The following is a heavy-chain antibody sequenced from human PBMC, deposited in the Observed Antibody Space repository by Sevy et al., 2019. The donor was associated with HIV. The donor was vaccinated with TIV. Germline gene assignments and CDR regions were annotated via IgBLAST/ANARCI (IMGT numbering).Heavy chain of an antibody. CDR3: ARARRYYYDSSGLPTYYFDY. D-gene: IGHD3-22*01. CDR2: IGTAGDT. CDR1: GFTFSSYD. Sequence: GGSRRLSCAASGFTFSSYDMHWVRQATGKGLEWVSAIGTAGDTYYPGSVKGRFTISRENAKNSLYLQMNSLRAGDTAVYYCARARRYYYDSSGLPTYYFDYWGQGTMVTVSS. V-gene: IGHV3-13*01. J-gene: IGHJ4*02.